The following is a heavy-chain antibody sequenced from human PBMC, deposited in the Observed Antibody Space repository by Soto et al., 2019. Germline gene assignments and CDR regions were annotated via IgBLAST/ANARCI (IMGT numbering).Heavy chain of an antibody. D-gene: IGHD5-12*01. V-gene: IGHV4-59*08. CDR2: IYYSGST. CDR3: ARLEREYSGYDWEIWFDY. J-gene: IGHJ4*02. CDR1: GGSISSYY. Sequence: SETLSLTCTVSGGSISSYYWSWIRQPPGKGLEWIGYIYYSGSTNYNPSLKSRVTISVDTSKNQFSLKLSSVTAADTAVYYCARLEREYSGYDWEIWFDYWGQGTLVTVSS.